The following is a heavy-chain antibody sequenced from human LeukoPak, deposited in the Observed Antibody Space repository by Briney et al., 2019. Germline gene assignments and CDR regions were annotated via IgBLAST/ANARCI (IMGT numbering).Heavy chain of an antibody. CDR1: GGSISSYN. CDR3: AGGPGSGTYWAFDY. CDR2: IYYSGTT. D-gene: IGHD1-26*01. J-gene: IGHJ4*02. V-gene: IGHV4-59*01. Sequence: SETLSLTCTVSGGSISSYNWSWIRQPPGKGLEWIGYIYYSGTTSYNPSLKSRVTISVDTSKNQFSLKLSSVTAGDTAVYYCAGGPGSGTYWAFDYWGQGTLVTVSS.